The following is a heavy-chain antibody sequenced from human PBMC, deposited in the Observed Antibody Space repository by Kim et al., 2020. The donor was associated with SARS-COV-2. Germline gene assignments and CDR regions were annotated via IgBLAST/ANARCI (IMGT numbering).Heavy chain of an antibody. D-gene: IGHD3-16*01. CDR1: GFTFSSPV. J-gene: IGHJ5*02. CDR3: ERNLGGDTDLGP. CDR2: ISYEGSTQ. Sequence: GGSLRLSCAASGFTFSSPVMHWVRQAPGKGLEWVALISYEGSTQRYTDSVKGRFTVSRDNSKSILFLQMNSLRPEDTAVYYCERNLGGDTDLGPWGQGTLVTVSS. V-gene: IGHV3-30*03.